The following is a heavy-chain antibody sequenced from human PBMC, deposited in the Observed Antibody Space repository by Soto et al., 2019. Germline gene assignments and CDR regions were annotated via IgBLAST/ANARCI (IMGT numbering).Heavy chain of an antibody. J-gene: IGHJ6*02. CDR3: ATAVSPFDRSGSLPYGVDV. CDR1: GFTFTSSA. Sequence: QMQLVQSGPEVKKPGTSVKVSCKASGFTFTSSAIQWMRQARGQRLEWIGWIVVGNGNTNYAQKFQKRVTITRDMSTSTAYMGLSSLRSEDTAVYYCATAVSPFDRSGSLPYGVDVWGRGTTVTVSS. D-gene: IGHD3-22*01. V-gene: IGHV1-58*02. CDR2: IVVGNGNT.